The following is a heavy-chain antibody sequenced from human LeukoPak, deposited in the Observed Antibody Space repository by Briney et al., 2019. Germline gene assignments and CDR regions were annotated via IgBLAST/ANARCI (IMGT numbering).Heavy chain of an antibody. D-gene: IGHD6-13*01. V-gene: IGHV3-74*01. CDR2: INSAGIST. J-gene: IGHJ4*02. Sequence: GGSLILSCTASGFAFSSYWMHWVRQAPGKGLVWVSRINSAGISTNYADSVKGRFTISRDNAKSTLYLQMNSLRAEDTAIYYCGRDIATAVDYWGLGTLVTVSS. CDR1: GFAFSSYW. CDR3: GRDIATAVDY.